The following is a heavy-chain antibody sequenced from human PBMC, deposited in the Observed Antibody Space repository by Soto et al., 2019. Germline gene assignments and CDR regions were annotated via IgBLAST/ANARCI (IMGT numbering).Heavy chain of an antibody. Sequence: QVQLVQSGAEVKKPGASVKVSCETSGYTFTTYYMHWVRRAPGQGLEWMGMINPSGGSTSYAQKFQGSVTMTRDTSTRTIYMELSSLRGDDTAIYYCARRAYNYANMDVWGQGTTVTVSS. CDR1: GYTFTTYY. CDR2: INPSGGST. D-gene: IGHD5-18*01. J-gene: IGHJ6*02. CDR3: ARRAYNYANMDV. V-gene: IGHV1-46*01.